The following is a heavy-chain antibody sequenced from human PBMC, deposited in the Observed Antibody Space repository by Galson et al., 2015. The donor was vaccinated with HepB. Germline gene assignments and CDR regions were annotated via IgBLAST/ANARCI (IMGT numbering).Heavy chain of an antibody. Sequence: SLRLSCAASGFTFSSYWMHWVRQAPGKGLVWVSRINSDGSTTSYADSVKGRFTISRDNAKNTLYLQMNSLRAEDTAVYYCARRLDFWSGYHFDYWGQGTLVTVSS. CDR2: INSDGSTT. J-gene: IGHJ4*02. CDR3: ARRLDFWSGYHFDY. CDR1: GFTFSSYW. V-gene: IGHV3-74*01. D-gene: IGHD3-3*01.